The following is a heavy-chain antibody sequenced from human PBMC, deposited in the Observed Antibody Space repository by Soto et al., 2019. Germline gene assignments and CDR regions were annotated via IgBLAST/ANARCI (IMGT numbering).Heavy chain of an antibody. J-gene: IGHJ3*02. Sequence: EVQLLESGGILVQPGGSLRLSCTASGFTFSDYAMHWVHQAPGKGLEWLSSIKAGAEHHADSVTGRFTISRDNSKNTLYLQMNNLRVEDTAVYYCAKDGGRFFNEFETWGQGTLVTISS. V-gene: IGHV3-23*01. CDR3: AKDGGRFFNEFET. D-gene: IGHD3-3*01. CDR1: GFTFSDYA. CDR2: IKAGAE.